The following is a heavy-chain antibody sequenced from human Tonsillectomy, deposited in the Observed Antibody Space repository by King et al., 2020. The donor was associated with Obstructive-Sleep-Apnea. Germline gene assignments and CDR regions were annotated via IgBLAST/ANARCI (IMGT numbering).Heavy chain of an antibody. Sequence: VQLVESGGGMVQPGGSLRLSCAASGFTFSNYAISWVRQAPGKGLEWVSAINTRGRTYYTASVMGRFTISRDNSKYTVDLQVNSLRAEDTAVYYCAKGGGGSGGYWADSRGQGTLVTVSS. CDR3: AKGGGGSGGYWADS. D-gene: IGHD3-10*01. V-gene: IGHV3-23*04. J-gene: IGHJ4*02. CDR2: INTRGRT. CDR1: GFTFSNYA.